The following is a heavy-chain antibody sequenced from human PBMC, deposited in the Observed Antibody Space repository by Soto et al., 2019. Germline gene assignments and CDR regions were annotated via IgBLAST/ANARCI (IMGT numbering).Heavy chain of an antibody. J-gene: IGHJ4*02. V-gene: IGHV3-9*01. CDR1: GFTLDDYA. CDR3: AKVGSGWSGFLYYFDY. CDR2: ISWNSGSI. Sequence: EVQLVESGGGLVQPGRSLRLSCAASGFTLDDYAMHWVRQAPVKGLEWVSGISWNSGSIGYADSVKGRFTISRDNAKNSLYLQMNSLRAEDTALYFCAKVGSGWSGFLYYFDYWGQGTLATVSS. D-gene: IGHD3-3*01.